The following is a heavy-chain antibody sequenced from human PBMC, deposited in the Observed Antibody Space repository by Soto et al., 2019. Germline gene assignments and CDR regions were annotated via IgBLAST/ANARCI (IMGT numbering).Heavy chain of an antibody. Sequence: GGSLRLSCAASGFTFNIYGMHWVRQAPDKGLEWVSLISYDGSNQYYADSVKGRFTISRDNSKNTLFLQMNSLRADDTAVYYCAKDQASGQGSFDSWGQGTLVTVSS. J-gene: IGHJ4*02. CDR1: GFTFNIYG. CDR2: ISYDGSNQ. V-gene: IGHV3-30*18. CDR3: AKDQASGQGSFDS.